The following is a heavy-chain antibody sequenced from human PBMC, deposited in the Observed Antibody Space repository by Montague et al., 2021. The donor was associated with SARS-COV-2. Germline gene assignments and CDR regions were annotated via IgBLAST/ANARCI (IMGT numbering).Heavy chain of an antibody. Sequence: SETLSLTCAVYDGSFSDYSWTWIRQPPGKGLEWIGEINHRGSTNYNPSLKSRVTISVDTSKNQFSLKMTSVTAADTAVYYCARGRQHINMVVVVVTGGEYYFDFWGQGTLVAVSP. CDR2: INHRGST. J-gene: IGHJ4*02. V-gene: IGHV4-34*01. CDR1: DGSFSDYS. CDR3: ARGRQHINMVVVVVTGGEYYFDF. D-gene: IGHD3-22*01.